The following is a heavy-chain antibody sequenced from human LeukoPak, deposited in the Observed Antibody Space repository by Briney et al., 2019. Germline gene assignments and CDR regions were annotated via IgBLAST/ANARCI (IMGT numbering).Heavy chain of an antibody. V-gene: IGHV3-21*01. Sequence: PGGSLRLSCVASGFTFSSYSMNWVRQAPGKGLEWVSSISSSGSHIYYADSVRGRFTISRDNAKNSLYLQMNSLRAEDTAVYYCARGPGIVVVMRWGQGTLVTVSS. J-gene: IGHJ4*02. CDR1: GFTFSSYS. CDR3: ARGPGIVVVMR. D-gene: IGHD3-22*01. CDR2: ISSSGSHI.